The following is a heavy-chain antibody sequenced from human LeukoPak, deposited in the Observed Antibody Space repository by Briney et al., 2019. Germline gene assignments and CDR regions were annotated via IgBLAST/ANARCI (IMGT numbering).Heavy chain of an antibody. J-gene: IGHJ4*02. CDR3: ARSNSGYDSRDTFDY. D-gene: IGHD5-12*01. CDR1: GGSISSGGYS. CDR2: IYHSGST. Sequence: ASETLSLTCAVSGGSISSGGYSWSCIRQPPGKGLEWIGYIYHSGSTYYNPSLKSRVTISVDRSKNQFSLKLSSVTAADTAVYYCARSNSGYDSRDTFDYWGQGTLVTVSS. V-gene: IGHV4-30-2*01.